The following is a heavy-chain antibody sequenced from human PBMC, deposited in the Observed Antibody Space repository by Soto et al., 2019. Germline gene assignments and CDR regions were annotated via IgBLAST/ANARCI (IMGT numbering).Heavy chain of an antibody. V-gene: IGHV3-23*01. CDR2: ISGSGGST. Sequence: SLGLSCAASGFTFSSYAMSWVRQAPGKGLEWVSAISGSGGSTYYADSVKGRFTISRDNSKNTLYLQMNSLRAEDTAVYYCALLGSYPGSDYWGQGTLVTVSS. D-gene: IGHD1-26*01. CDR1: GFTFSSYA. J-gene: IGHJ4*02. CDR3: ALLGSYPGSDY.